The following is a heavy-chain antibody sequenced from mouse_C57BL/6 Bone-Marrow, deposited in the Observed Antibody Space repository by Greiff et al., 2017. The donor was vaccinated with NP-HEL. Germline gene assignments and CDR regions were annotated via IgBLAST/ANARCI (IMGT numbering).Heavy chain of an antibody. J-gene: IGHJ1*03. Sequence: QVQLKQPGAELVMPGASVKLSCKASGYTFTSYWMHWVKQRPGQGLEWIGEIDPSDSYTNYNQKFMGKSTLTVDKSSSTAYMQLSSLTSEDSAVYYCARDGRYFDVWGTGTTVTVSS. CDR2: IDPSDSYT. CDR3: ARDGRYFDV. V-gene: IGHV1-69*01. CDR1: GYTFTSYW.